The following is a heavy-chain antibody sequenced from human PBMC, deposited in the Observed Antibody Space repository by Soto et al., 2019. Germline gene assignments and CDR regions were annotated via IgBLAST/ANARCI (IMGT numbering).Heavy chain of an antibody. Sequence: SETLSLTCAVHGDSFTGYFWSWIRQSPGKGLEWVAEIDHRGTTFYNPSLKSRVTMSIDTSKKQFSLKLRSVSAADTAVYYCVFAHPATVWQPPGTLPHMAVWAKGTTVPVPS. V-gene: IGHV4-34*01. D-gene: IGHD4-17*01. J-gene: IGHJ6*04. CDR2: IDHRGTT. CDR3: VFAHPATVWQPPGTLPHMAV. CDR1: GDSFTGYF.